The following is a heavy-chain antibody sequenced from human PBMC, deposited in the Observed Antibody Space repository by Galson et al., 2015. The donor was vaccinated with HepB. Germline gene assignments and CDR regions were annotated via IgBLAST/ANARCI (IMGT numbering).Heavy chain of an antibody. CDR3: ARGGRELIVIDYYYYGMDV. Sequence: SLRLSCAASGFTFSSYWMSWVRQAPGKGLEWVANIKQDGSEKYYVDSVKGRFTISRDNAKNSLYLQMNSLRAEDTAVYYCARGGRELIVIDYYYYGMDVWGQGTTVTVSS. V-gene: IGHV3-7*03. D-gene: IGHD3-10*01. CDR2: IKQDGSEK. CDR1: GFTFSSYW. J-gene: IGHJ6*02.